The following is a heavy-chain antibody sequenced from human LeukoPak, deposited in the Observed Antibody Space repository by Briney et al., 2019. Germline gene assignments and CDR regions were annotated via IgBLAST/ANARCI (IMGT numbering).Heavy chain of an antibody. CDR3: ARIDTYYDILTGYPPYYFDY. V-gene: IGHV3-48*01. D-gene: IGHD3-9*01. J-gene: IGHJ4*02. CDR1: GFTFTSHS. Sequence: GGSLRLSCAASGFTFTSHSMHWVRQAPGKGLEWVSYITGSSGTIYYADSVKGRFTISRDNAKNSLYLQMNSLRAEDTAVYYCARIDTYYDILTGYPPYYFDYWGQGTLVTVSS. CDR2: ITGSSGTI.